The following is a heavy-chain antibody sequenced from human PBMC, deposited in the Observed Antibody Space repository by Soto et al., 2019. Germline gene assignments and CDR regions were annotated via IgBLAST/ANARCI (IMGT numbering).Heavy chain of an antibody. J-gene: IGHJ4*02. Sequence: QVQLVQSGAEVKKPGSSVKVSCKASGGTFSSYAISWVRQAPGQGLEWMGGIIPIFGTANYAQKFQGRVTITADESTSTAYMELSSLRSEDTAVYYCARERGYCGGDCYDYFDYWGQGTLVTVSS. D-gene: IGHD2-21*02. CDR1: GGTFSSYA. V-gene: IGHV1-69*12. CDR3: ARERGYCGGDCYDYFDY. CDR2: IIPIFGTA.